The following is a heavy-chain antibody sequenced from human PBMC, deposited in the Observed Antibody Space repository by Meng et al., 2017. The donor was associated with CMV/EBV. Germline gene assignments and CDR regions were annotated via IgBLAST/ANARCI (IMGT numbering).Heavy chain of an antibody. J-gene: IGHJ4*02. Sequence: GESLKISCAASGFTFSSYSMNWVRQAPGKGLEWVSYISSSSSTIYYADSVKGRFTISRDNAKNLLYLQMNSLRAEDTAVYYCAAGLETQEYYFDYWGQGTLVTVSS. D-gene: IGHD3/OR15-3a*01. CDR3: AAGLETQEYYFDY. CDR2: ISSSSSTI. CDR1: GFTFSSYS. V-gene: IGHV3-48*04.